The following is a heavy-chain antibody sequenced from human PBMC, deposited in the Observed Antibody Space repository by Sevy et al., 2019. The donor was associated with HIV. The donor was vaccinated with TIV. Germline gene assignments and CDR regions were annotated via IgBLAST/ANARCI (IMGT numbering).Heavy chain of an antibody. Sequence: ASVKVSCKASGGSLSNYGMNWVRQAPGQGLEWTGGIIPRVGQTNYAQKFQDRVTITADESTNTVYIEVRRLTSEDTGVYYCASVRPCGGDCYYFDSWGQGTLVTVSS. J-gene: IGHJ4*02. CDR1: GGSLSNYG. V-gene: IGHV1-69*13. CDR2: IIPRVGQT. D-gene: IGHD2-21*01. CDR3: ASVRPCGGDCYYFDS.